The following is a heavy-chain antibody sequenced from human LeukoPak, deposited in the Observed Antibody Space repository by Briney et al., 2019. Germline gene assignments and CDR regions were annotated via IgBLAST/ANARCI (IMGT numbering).Heavy chain of an antibody. D-gene: IGHD4-17*01. CDR3: ALTTSSFYYYYMDV. J-gene: IGHJ6*03. V-gene: IGHV1-69*06. CDR2: IIPIFGTA. CDR1: GGTFSSYA. Sequence: SVKVSCKAPGGTFSSYAISWVRQAPGQGLEWMGGIIPIFGTANYAQKFQGRVTITADKSTSTAYMELSSLRSEDTAVYYCALTTSSFYYYYMDVWGKGTTVTVSS.